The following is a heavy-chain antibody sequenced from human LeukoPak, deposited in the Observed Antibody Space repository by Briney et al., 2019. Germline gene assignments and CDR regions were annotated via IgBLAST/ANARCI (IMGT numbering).Heavy chain of an antibody. D-gene: IGHD4-17*01. J-gene: IGHJ3*02. CDR3: ASTSGGDYPEGVAFDI. CDR1: GYTFTSYG. V-gene: IGHV1-18*01. Sequence: GASVKVSCKASGYTFTSYGINWVRQAPGQGLEWMGWISTYNGNTNYAQKLQGRVAMTTDTSTSTAYMELRSLRSDDTAVYYCASTSGGDYPEGVAFDIWGQGTMVTVSS. CDR2: ISTYNGNT.